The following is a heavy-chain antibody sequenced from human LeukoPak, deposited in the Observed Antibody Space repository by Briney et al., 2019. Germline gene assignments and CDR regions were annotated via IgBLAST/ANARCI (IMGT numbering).Heavy chain of an antibody. CDR3: AKLPGTYESSNY. V-gene: IGHV3-30*18. CDR2: ISYDGSNK. D-gene: IGHD3-3*01. J-gene: IGHJ4*02. CDR1: GFTFSSYS. Sequence: GGSLRLSCAASGFTFSSYSMNWVRQAPGKGLEWVAVISYDGSNKYYADSVKGRFTISRDNSKNTLYLQMNSLGAEDTAVYYCAKLPGTYESSNYWGQGTLVTVSS.